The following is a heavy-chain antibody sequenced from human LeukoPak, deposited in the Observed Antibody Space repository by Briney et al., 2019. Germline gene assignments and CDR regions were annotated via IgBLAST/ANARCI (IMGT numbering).Heavy chain of an antibody. CDR3: ARPQRVYSSSSARWFDP. V-gene: IGHV4-39*07. CDR2: INHSGST. Sequence: SETLSLTCTVSGDSISSSIYYWGWIRQPPGKGLEWIGEINHSGSTNYNPSLKSRVTISVDTSKNQFSLKLSSVAAADTAVYYCARPQRVYSSSSARWFDPWGQGTLVTVSS. J-gene: IGHJ5*02. D-gene: IGHD6-6*01. CDR1: GDSISSSIYY.